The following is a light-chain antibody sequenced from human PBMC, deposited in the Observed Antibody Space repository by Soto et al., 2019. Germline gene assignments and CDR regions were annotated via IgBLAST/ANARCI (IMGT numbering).Light chain of an antibody. Sequence: EIVLTQSPGTLSLSPRERATLSCRASQSVSSRNLAWYQQKPGQAPRLLIYGTSSRATGLPDRFSGSGSVTHFTLTINRLEAEDCAVYYCQQYSDLPYTFGQGTKLEV. CDR3: QQYSDLPYT. CDR2: GTS. J-gene: IGKJ2*01. V-gene: IGKV3-20*01. CDR1: QSVSSRN.